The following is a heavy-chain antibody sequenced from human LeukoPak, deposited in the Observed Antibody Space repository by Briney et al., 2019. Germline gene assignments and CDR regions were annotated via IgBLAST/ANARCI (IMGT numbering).Heavy chain of an antibody. V-gene: IGHV3-23*01. CDR2: IRGSGSTI. J-gene: IGHJ4*02. CDR1: GFTFSSYA. Sequence: TGGSLRLSCAASGFTFSSYAMRWVRQAPGKGLEWVSAIRGSGSTIYYADYVKGRLTISRDNAKNSLYLQMNRLRAEDTAVYYSARGGYWGQGTLVTVSS. CDR3: ARGGY.